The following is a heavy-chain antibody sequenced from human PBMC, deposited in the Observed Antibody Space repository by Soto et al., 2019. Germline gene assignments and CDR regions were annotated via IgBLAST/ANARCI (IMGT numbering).Heavy chain of an antibody. Sequence: SVTVSYKASGGTFSSYAIRWVRQAPGQGLEWMGGIIPIFGTANYAQKLQGRVTITADESTSTAYMELSSLRSEDTAVYYCARESLCGGDCYFDYWGQGTLVTVSS. CDR2: IIPIFGTA. D-gene: IGHD2-21*02. V-gene: IGHV1-69*13. CDR1: GGTFSSYA. J-gene: IGHJ4*02. CDR3: ARESLCGGDCYFDY.